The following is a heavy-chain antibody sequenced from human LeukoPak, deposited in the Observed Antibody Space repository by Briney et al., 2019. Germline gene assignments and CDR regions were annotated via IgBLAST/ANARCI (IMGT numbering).Heavy chain of an antibody. Sequence: ASETLSLTCTVSGGSISSSSYYWGWIRQPPGKGLEWIGEINHSGSTNYNPSLKSRVTISVDTSKNQFSLKLSSVTAADTAVYYCARCARPRRGHWFDPWGQGTLVTVSS. J-gene: IGHJ5*02. CDR1: GGSISSSSYY. D-gene: IGHD1-14*01. V-gene: IGHV4-39*07. CDR2: INHSGST. CDR3: ARCARPRRGHWFDP.